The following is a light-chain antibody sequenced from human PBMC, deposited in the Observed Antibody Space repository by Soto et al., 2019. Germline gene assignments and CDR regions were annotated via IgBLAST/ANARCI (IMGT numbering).Light chain of an antibody. CDR2: GAS. J-gene: IGKJ1*01. CDR3: QQYSGSLQWT. V-gene: IGKV3-20*01. CDR1: QSVGTTY. Sequence: EIVLTQSPGTLSLSPGEKASLACRASQSVGTTYLAWYQQKPGQAPSLLIYGASTRATGVPDRFSGSGSGTDFTLTISRLEPEDFAVYYCQQYSGSLQWTFGQGTKVEIK.